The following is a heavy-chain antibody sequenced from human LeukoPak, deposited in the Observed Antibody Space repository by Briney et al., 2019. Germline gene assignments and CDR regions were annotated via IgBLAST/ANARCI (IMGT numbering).Heavy chain of an antibody. J-gene: IGHJ4*02. CDR1: GYTFTSYG. Sequence: GASVKVSCKASGYTFTSYGISWVRQAPGQGLEWMGWISAYNGNTNYAQKLQGRVTMTTDTSTSTAYMELRSLRSDDTAVYYCARDQSRSGSLHKLYYWDQGTLVSVCS. CDR2: ISAYNGNT. CDR3: ARDQSRSGSLHKLYY. D-gene: IGHD1-26*01. V-gene: IGHV1-18*01.